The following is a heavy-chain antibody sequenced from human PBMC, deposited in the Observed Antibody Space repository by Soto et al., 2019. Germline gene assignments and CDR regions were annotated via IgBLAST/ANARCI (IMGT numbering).Heavy chain of an antibody. CDR3: ARTALGWFDP. V-gene: IGHV4-59*01. D-gene: IGHD2-21*02. CDR1: GGSISSYY. J-gene: IGHJ5*02. Sequence: PSETLSLTCSVSGGSISSYYWSWIRQPPGKGLEWIGYIFYSGRNGSTNYNPSLKSRVAISVDTSKNQFSLKLRTVTAADTAVYYCARTALGWFDPWGQGTLVTVSS. CDR2: IFYSGRNGST.